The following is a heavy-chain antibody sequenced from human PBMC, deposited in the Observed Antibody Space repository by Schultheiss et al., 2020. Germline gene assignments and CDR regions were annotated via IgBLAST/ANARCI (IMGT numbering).Heavy chain of an antibody. J-gene: IGHJ4*02. Sequence: ASVKVSCKVSGYTLTELSMHWVRQAPGKGLEWMGGFDPEDGETIYAQKFQGRVTMTEDTSTDTAYMELSSLRSEDTAVYYCATDRWGGYSYGSPADWGQGTLVTVSS. CDR3: ATDRWGGYSYGSPAD. CDR1: GYTLTELS. CDR2: FDPEDGET. V-gene: IGHV1-24*01. D-gene: IGHD5-18*01.